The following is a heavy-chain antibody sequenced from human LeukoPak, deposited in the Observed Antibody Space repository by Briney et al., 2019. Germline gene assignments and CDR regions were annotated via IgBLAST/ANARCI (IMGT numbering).Heavy chain of an antibody. CDR3: ARAGGYCGRISCPYYFDY. Sequence: ASVKVSCKASGYTFTGYYMHWVRQAPGQGLEWMGSTNPNSGGTNYAQKFQGRVTMTRDTSISTAYMELSRLRSDDTAVYYCARAGGYCGRISCPYYFDYWGQGSLVAVSS. V-gene: IGHV1-2*02. CDR1: GYTFTGYY. CDR2: TNPNSGGT. D-gene: IGHD2-15*01. J-gene: IGHJ4*02.